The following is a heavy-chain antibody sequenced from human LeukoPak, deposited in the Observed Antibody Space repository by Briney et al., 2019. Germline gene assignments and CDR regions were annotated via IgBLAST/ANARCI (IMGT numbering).Heavy chain of an antibody. CDR2: INPNSGGT. Sequence: ASVMVSCKASGYTFTGYYIHWVRQAPGQGLEWMGWINPNSGGTNFAQRFQGRVAMTRDTSISTAYVELSRLRSDDTAVYYCARDQAYSSSKWGYYYMDVWGKGTTVTVSS. CDR3: ARDQAYSSSKWGYYYMDV. J-gene: IGHJ6*03. V-gene: IGHV1-2*02. CDR1: GYTFTGYY. D-gene: IGHD6-6*01.